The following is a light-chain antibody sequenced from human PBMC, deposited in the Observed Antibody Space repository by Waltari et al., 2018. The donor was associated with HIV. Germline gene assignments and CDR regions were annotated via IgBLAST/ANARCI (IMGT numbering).Light chain of an antibody. Sequence: QTVLTQPPSVSGAPGQRVTIPCSGGSSNIGNTFVNRYQQFPGTAPKLLIYASTQRPSGVPDRFSGSQSGSSASLAISGLQSEDEADYYCATWDDNLKGLFGGGTKLTV. CDR2: AST. CDR1: SSNIGNTF. J-gene: IGLJ2*01. V-gene: IGLV1-44*01. CDR3: ATWDDNLKGL.